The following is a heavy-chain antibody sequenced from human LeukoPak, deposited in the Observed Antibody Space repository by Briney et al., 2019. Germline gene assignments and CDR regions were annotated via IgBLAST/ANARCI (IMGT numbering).Heavy chain of an antibody. V-gene: IGHV1-69*05. CDR1: GYTFTGYY. Sequence: ASVKVSCKAFGYTFTGYYIHWVRQAPGQGLEWMGGIIPIFGTANYAQKFQGRVTITTDESTSTAYMELSSLRSEDTAVYYCARYCSSTSCYFAFDIWGQGTMVTVSS. CDR2: IIPIFGTA. D-gene: IGHD2-2*01. CDR3: ARYCSSTSCYFAFDI. J-gene: IGHJ3*02.